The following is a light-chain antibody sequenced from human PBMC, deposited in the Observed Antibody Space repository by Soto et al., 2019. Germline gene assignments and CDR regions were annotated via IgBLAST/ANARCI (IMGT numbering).Light chain of an antibody. CDR2: DAS. J-gene: IGKJ1*01. CDR1: QSIGLA. Sequence: EIVLTQAPATLSLSPGERATLSCRASQSIGLAIAWYQHKPGQAPRLLIFDASQRATGIPARFRGSGSGTDFTLSISSLEPEDFAVYYCQQRTDTPPWTFGQGTRWIS. V-gene: IGKV3-11*01. CDR3: QQRTDTPPWT.